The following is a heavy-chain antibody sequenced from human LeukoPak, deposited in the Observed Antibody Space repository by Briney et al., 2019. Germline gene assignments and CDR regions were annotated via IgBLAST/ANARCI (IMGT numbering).Heavy chain of an antibody. CDR1: GFTFSTYW. CDR3: ARVRQYSGSKAFDF. J-gene: IGHJ3*01. D-gene: IGHD6-6*01. V-gene: IGHV3-7*01. Sequence: GGSLRLSCEASGFTFSTYWMSWVRQAPGKGLEWVANIKEDGTEKYYVESLKGRFTISRDNAKNSLSLQMNSLRVDDTALYYCARVRQYSGSKAFDFWGQGTMVTVSS. CDR2: IKEDGTEK.